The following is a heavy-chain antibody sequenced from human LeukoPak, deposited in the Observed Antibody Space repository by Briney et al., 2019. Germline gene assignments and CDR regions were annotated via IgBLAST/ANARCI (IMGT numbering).Heavy chain of an antibody. CDR2: INHSGST. CDR3: ASANSSGWYPDAFDI. J-gene: IGHJ3*02. Sequence: PSETLSLTCAVYGGSFSGYYWSWIRQPPGKGLEWIGEINHSGSTSYNPSLKSRVTISVDTSKNQFSLKLSSVTAADTAVYYCASANSSGWYPDAFDIWGQGTMVTVSS. V-gene: IGHV4-34*01. CDR1: GGSFSGYY. D-gene: IGHD6-19*01.